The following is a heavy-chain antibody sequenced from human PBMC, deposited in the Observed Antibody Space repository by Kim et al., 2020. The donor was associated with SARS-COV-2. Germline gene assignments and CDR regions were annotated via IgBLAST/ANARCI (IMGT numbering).Heavy chain of an antibody. CDR2: IYYSGST. Sequence: SETLSLTCTVSGGSISSSSYYWGWIRQPPGLGLEWIGSIYYSGSTYYNPSLKSRVTISVDTSTNQFSLKLISVTAADTAVYYCARHVLYYDFWGGYSGSLRSFCIDGWGQGTTVTVSS. CDR1: GGSISSSSYY. J-gene: IGHJ6*02. CDR3: ARHVLYYDFWGGYSGSLRSFCIDG. D-gene: IGHD3-3*01. V-gene: IGHV4-39*01.